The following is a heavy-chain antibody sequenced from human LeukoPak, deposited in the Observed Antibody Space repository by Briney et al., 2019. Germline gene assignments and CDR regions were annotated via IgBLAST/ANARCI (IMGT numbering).Heavy chain of an antibody. CDR1: GFTFSSYS. V-gene: IGHV3-21*01. CDR2: ISSGSSFI. D-gene: IGHD6-13*01. Sequence: GGSLRLSCAASGFTFSSYSMNRVRQAPGKGLEWVSSISSGSSFIYYADSVKGRFTISRDNAKNSLYLQMNSLRAEDTAVYYCARDSSAADFDYWGQGTLVTVSS. J-gene: IGHJ4*02. CDR3: ARDSSAADFDY.